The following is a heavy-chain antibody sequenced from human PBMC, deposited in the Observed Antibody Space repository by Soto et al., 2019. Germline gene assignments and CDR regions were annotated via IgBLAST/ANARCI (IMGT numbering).Heavy chain of an antibody. Sequence: PGGSLRLSCAASGFTFSSYVMSWVRQAPGMGLEWVSSSGSGGGTYYADSVKGRFTISRDNSKSSLYLQMNSLRAEDTAVYYCARRLPTSRAFDYWGQGILVTVSS. D-gene: IGHD3-16*01. CDR3: ARRLPTSRAFDY. V-gene: IGHV3-23*01. J-gene: IGHJ4*02. CDR1: GFTFSSYV. CDR2: SGSGGGT.